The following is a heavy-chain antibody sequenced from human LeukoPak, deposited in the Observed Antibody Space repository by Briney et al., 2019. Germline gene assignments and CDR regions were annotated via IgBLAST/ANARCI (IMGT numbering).Heavy chain of an antibody. CDR2: INYSGST. CDR1: GGSISSSSHF. J-gene: IGHJ4*02. V-gene: IGHV4-39*01. Sequence: SQTLSLTCTVSGGSISSSSHFWSWLRQPPGKGLEWIERINYSGSTYYNPSLKSRVTISVDTSKNQFYLKLSDVTAADTAVFYCVRYVVSGSGIYYFDYWGQGRLVTVSS. D-gene: IGHD3-10*01. CDR3: VRYVVSGSGIYYFDY.